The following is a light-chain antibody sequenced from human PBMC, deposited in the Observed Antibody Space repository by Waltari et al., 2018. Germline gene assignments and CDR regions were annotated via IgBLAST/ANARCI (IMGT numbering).Light chain of an antibody. CDR1: SSDVGGYNS. Sequence: QSALTQPASVSGSPGQSITISCTGTSSDVGGYNSVSWYQQHPGKAPKLMIYDVTKRPSGVCDRFSGPKSGNTASRTISGLQAEDEADYYCNSYTSSSTLWVFGGGTKLTVL. CDR3: NSYTSSSTLWV. CDR2: DVT. J-gene: IGLJ3*02. V-gene: IGLV2-14*01.